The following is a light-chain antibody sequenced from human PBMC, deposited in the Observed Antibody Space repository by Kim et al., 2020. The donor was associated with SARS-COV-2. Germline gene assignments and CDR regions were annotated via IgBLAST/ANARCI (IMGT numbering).Light chain of an antibody. V-gene: IGLV2-14*01. Sequence: LTQPASVSGSPGQSITISCTGTSSDVGGYNYVSWYQQHPGKAPKLMIYEVSNRPSGVSNRFSGSKSGNTASLTISGLQAEDEADYYCSSYTSSTLYVFGTGTKVTVL. J-gene: IGLJ1*01. CDR3: SSYTSSTLYV. CDR1: SSDVGGYNY. CDR2: EVS.